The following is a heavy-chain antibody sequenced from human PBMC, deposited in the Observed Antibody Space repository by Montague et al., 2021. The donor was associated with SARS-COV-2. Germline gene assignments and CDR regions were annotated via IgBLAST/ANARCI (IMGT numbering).Heavy chain of an antibody. J-gene: IGHJ4*02. Sequence: SETLSLTCTVSGGSVSSDTHNWAWIRQPPGKGLEWIASIFYKGNTYYNPSLRSRFTISINTSKNQFFLRVASVTVADTAVYYCARVPNGRHDNWGPGALVTVSS. CDR1: GGSVSSDTHN. CDR2: IFYKGNT. D-gene: IGHD2-8*01. CDR3: ARVPNGRHDN. V-gene: IGHV4-39*01.